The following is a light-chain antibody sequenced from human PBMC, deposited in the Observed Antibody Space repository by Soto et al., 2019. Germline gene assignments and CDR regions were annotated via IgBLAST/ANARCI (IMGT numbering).Light chain of an antibody. Sequence: QSVLTQPPSVSGAPGQRVTISCTGSSSNIGAGHDVHWYQQLPGTAPKLLIYANSNRPSGVPDRFSGSKSGTSASLAITGLQAEDEADYYCQSYDTSLSVVFGGGTKVTVL. J-gene: IGLJ2*01. V-gene: IGLV1-40*01. CDR2: ANS. CDR1: SSNIGAGHD. CDR3: QSYDTSLSVV.